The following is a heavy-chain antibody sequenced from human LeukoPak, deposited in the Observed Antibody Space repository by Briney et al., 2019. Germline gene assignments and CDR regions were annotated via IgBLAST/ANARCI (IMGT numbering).Heavy chain of an antibody. D-gene: IGHD2-15*01. V-gene: IGHV1-2*02. J-gene: IGHJ5*02. CDR2: INPNSGGT. CDR3: ARVDFSGGSCQT. Sequence: HGASVKVSCKASGYTFTGYYMHWVRQAPGQGLEWMGWINPNSGGTNYAQKFQGRVTMTRDTSISTAYMELSRLRSDDTAVYYCARVDFSGGSCQTWGQGTLVTVSS. CDR1: GYTFTGYY.